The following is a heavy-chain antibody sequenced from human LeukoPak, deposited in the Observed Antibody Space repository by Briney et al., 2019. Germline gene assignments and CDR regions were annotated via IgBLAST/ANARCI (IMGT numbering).Heavy chain of an antibody. Sequence: GASVKVSCKASGYTFTSYAMHWVRQAPGQRLEWMGWINAGNGNTKYSQKFQGRVTITRDTSASTAYMELSSQSSEDTAAYYCARDGLVPAAIEVPNWFDPWGQGTMVTVSS. V-gene: IGHV1-3*01. D-gene: IGHD2-2*01. CDR3: ARDGLVPAAIEVPNWFDP. CDR1: GYTFTSYA. CDR2: INAGNGNT. J-gene: IGHJ5*02.